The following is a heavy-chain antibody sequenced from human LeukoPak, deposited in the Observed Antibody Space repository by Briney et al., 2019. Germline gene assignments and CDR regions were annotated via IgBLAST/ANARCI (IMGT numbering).Heavy chain of an antibody. Sequence: GGSLRLSCAASGFTFSSCEMNWVRQAPGKGLEWVSYISSSGSPIYYADSVKGRFTISRDNAKNSLYLQMNSLRAEDTAVYYCAREYSDGSGSYYYYYGMGVWGKGTTVIVSS. J-gene: IGHJ6*04. D-gene: IGHD3-10*01. CDR3: AREYSDGSGSYYYYYGMGV. V-gene: IGHV3-48*03. CDR1: GFTFSSCE. CDR2: ISSSGSPI.